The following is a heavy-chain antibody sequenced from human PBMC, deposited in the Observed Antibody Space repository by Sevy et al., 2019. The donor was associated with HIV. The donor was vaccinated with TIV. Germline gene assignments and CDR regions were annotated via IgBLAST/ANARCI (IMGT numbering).Heavy chain of an antibody. CDR1: GYTFTSHG. V-gene: IGHV1-18*01. D-gene: IGHD4-17*01. Sequence: ASVKVSCKASGYTFTSHGIIWVRQAPGQGLEWMGWISAYNGNTNYAQKLQGRVTMTTDTSTSTAYMELRSLRSDDTAVYYCARDRAETTNWFDPWGQGTLVTVSS. CDR2: ISAYNGNT. CDR3: ARDRAETTNWFDP. J-gene: IGHJ5*02.